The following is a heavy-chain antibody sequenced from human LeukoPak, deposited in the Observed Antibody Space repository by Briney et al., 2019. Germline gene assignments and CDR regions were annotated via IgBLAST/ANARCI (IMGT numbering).Heavy chain of an antibody. CDR2: INPNSGGT. Sequence: GASVKVSCKASGYTFTAYYMHWVRQAPGQGLEWMGWINPNSGGTNYAQKFQGRVTMTRDTSTSTAYMELSRLRSDDTAVYYCARSAHSTTSLIDYWGQGTLVTVSS. D-gene: IGHD1-7*01. V-gene: IGHV1-2*02. CDR3: ARSAHSTTSLIDY. CDR1: GYTFTAYY. J-gene: IGHJ4*02.